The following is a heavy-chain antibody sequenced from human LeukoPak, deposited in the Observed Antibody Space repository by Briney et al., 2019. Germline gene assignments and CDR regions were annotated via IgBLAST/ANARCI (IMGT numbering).Heavy chain of an antibody. CDR1: GGSISSYC. V-gene: IGHV4-4*07. CDR2: IYTSGST. Sequence: SQTLSLTCTVSGGSISSYCWSWIRQPAGKGLEWIGRIYTSGSTNYNPSLKSRVTMSVDTSKNQFSLKLSSVTAADTAVYYCASEDYYDSSGYYSTNWGQGTLVTVSS. D-gene: IGHD3-22*01. CDR3: ASEDYYDSSGYYSTN. J-gene: IGHJ4*02.